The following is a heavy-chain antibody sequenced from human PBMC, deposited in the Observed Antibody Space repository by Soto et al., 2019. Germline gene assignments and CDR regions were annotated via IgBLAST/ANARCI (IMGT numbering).Heavy chain of an antibody. CDR1: GFTFSSYA. Sequence: GGSLRLSCAASGFTFSSYAMSWVRQAPGKGLGWVSGISGNGGSTYYAASLKGRFTISRDNSKNTRYLQMNSLRAEDTAVYYCANGFYSYFDYWGQGTLVTVSS. D-gene: IGHD3-22*01. CDR3: ANGFYSYFDY. V-gene: IGHV3-23*01. CDR2: ISGNGGST. J-gene: IGHJ4*02.